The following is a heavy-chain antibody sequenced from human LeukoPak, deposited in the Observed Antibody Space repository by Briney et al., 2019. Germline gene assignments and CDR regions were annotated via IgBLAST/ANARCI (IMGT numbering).Heavy chain of an antibody. D-gene: IGHD6-19*01. CDR1: GFTFSEYT. CDR3: VKDLVAASENVRGWYPMDY. Sequence: PGGSLRLSCAASGFTFSEYTMHWVRQAPGKGLEWVSLISWNGARIHYGDSVKGRCTISRDNSKNSLYLQMNSLRTEDTALYYCVKDLVAASENVRGWYPMDYWGQGTLVTVSS. J-gene: IGHJ4*02. V-gene: IGHV3-43*01. CDR2: ISWNGARI.